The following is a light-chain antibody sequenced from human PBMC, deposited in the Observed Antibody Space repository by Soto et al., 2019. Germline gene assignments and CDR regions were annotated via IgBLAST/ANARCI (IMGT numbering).Light chain of an antibody. CDR2: EVS. V-gene: IGLV2-14*01. J-gene: IGLJ2*01. Sequence: QSALTQPASVSGSPGQSITISCTGTSSDVGGYNYVSWYQQHPGKAPKLMISEVSNRPSGVSHRFSGSKSGNTASLTISGVLTEDEADYYCSSYSSSSTLVVFGGGTKLTVL. CDR3: SSYSSSSTLVV. CDR1: SSDVGGYNY.